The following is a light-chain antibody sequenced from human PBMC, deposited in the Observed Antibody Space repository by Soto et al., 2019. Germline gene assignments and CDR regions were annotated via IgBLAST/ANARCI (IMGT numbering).Light chain of an antibody. J-gene: IGKJ1*01. CDR3: QQYGRSPWT. CDR1: QSVSSSS. CDR2: GAS. V-gene: IGKV3-20*01. Sequence: EIVLTQSPGTLSLSPGDRATLSCRASQSVSSSSLAWYQQKPGQAPRLLIYGASSGATGIPDRFSGSGSGTDFTLTISRLEPEDFAVYYCQQYGRSPWTFGQGTKVDIK.